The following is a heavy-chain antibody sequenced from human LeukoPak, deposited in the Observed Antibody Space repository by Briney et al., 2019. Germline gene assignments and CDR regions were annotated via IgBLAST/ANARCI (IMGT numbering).Heavy chain of an antibody. CDR1: GFTFSSYS. CDR3: ARDDFSSSREGAPFDY. Sequence: PGGSLRLSCAASGFTFSSYSMNWVRQAPGKGLEWVSYISSSGSTIYYADSVKGRFTISRDNAKNSLYLQMNSLRAEDTAVYYCARDDFSSSREGAPFDYWGQGTLVTVSS. CDR2: ISSSGSTI. V-gene: IGHV3-48*04. J-gene: IGHJ4*02. D-gene: IGHD6-13*01.